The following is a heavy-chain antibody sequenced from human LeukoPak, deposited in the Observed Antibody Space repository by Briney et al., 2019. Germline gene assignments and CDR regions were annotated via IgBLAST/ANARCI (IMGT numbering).Heavy chain of an antibody. CDR3: ARATTSDVRFDY. Sequence: PGGSLRLSCAASGFTFNGYAMNWVRQAPGKGLEWVSAISDSGDNTYYADSVRGRFTISRDNSMNTLYLQMNTLRAEDTAVYYCARATTSDVRFDYWGQGTLVTVSS. CDR1: GFTFNGYA. J-gene: IGHJ4*02. CDR2: ISDSGDNT. V-gene: IGHV3-23*01. D-gene: IGHD1-26*01.